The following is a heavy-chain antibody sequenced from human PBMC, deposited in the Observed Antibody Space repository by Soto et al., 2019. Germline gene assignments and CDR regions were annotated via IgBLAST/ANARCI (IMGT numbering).Heavy chain of an antibody. Sequence: GGSLRLSCAASGFTFDDYAMHWVRQAPGKGLEWVSGISWNSGSIGYADSVKGRFTISRDNSKNTLYLQMNSLRAGDTAVYYCARGPQALDYWGQGTLVTVSS. V-gene: IGHV3-9*01. CDR3: ARGPQALDY. CDR1: GFTFDDYA. CDR2: ISWNSGSI. J-gene: IGHJ4*02.